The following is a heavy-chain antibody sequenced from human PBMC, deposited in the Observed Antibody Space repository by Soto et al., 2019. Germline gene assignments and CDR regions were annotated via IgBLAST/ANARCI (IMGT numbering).Heavy chain of an antibody. CDR2: MNPNSGNT. D-gene: IGHD3-3*01. CDR3: ARGYDFWSGYYTVGMDV. Sequence: GASVKVSCKASGYTFNSYDINWVRQATGQGLEWMGWMNPNSGNTGYAQKFQGRVTMTRNTSISTAYMELSSLRSEDTAVYYCARGYDFWSGYYTVGMDVWGQGTTVTVSS. CDR1: GYTFNSYD. J-gene: IGHJ6*02. V-gene: IGHV1-8*01.